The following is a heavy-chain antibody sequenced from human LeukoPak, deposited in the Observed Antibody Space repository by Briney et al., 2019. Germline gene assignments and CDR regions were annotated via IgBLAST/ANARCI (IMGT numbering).Heavy chain of an antibody. Sequence: GGSLRLSCAASGFTVSGNYMSWVRQAPGKGLEWVSVIYSGGSTYHADSVKGRFTISRDKSKNTLYLQMNSLRVEDTAVYYCARGGLIAEFDYWGQGTLVTVSS. V-gene: IGHV3-53*01. J-gene: IGHJ4*02. CDR2: IYSGGST. CDR3: ARGGLIAEFDY. CDR1: GFTVSGNY. D-gene: IGHD6-13*01.